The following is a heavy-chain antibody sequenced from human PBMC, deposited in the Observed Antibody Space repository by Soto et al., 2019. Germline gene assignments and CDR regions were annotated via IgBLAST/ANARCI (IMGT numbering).Heavy chain of an antibody. CDR1: GXXXXXXW. Sequence: GESLKISCKXSGXXXXXXWIGWVRXXXGKGLEWMGIIYPGDSDTRYSPSFQGQVTISADKSSSTAYLQWSSLKASDTAMYYCARHGDTAMVSGMDVWGQGTTVTVSS. CDR3: ARHGDTAMVSGMDV. V-gene: IGHV5-51*01. D-gene: IGHD5-18*01. J-gene: IGHJ6*02. CDR2: IYPGDSDT.